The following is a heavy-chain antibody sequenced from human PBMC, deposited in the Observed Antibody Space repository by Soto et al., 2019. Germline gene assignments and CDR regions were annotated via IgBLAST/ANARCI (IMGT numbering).Heavy chain of an antibody. CDR1: GVSFSSYG. V-gene: IGHV3-30*03. CDR3: VRVTAIARQHCDC. Sequence: QVQLVESGGGVVQPGRSLRLSCAASGVSFSSYGMHWVRQTPGKGLEWVAVTSADGTDKYYADPVKGRFTISRDNSKNTLYLQMNSLGVEDTAVYYCVRVTAIARQHCDCWGQGTLVTVSS. D-gene: IGHD3-3*02. CDR2: TSADGTDK. J-gene: IGHJ4*02.